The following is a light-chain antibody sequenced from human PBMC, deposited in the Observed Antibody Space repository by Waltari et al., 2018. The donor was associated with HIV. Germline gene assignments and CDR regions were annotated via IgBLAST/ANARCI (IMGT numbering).Light chain of an antibody. CDR3: HQYYTVPWT. V-gene: IGKV4-1*01. J-gene: IGKJ1*01. CDR1: QTIFDTFPNKTF. CDR2: WAS. Sequence: DIVMTQSPDSLAVSLGERATIHCHSSQTIFDTFPNKTFLAWYQQKAGQPPKLLIHWASTRKSGVPDRFSGSGSGAFFSLTITSLQADDVAVYYCHQYYTVPWTFGQGTKVEIK.